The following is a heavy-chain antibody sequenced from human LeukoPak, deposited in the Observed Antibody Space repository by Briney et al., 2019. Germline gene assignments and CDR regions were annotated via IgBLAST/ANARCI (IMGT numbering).Heavy chain of an antibody. D-gene: IGHD4-23*01. CDR2: ISYDGSNK. CDR1: GFTFSSYA. Sequence: GGSLRLSCAASGFTFSSYAMHWVRQAPGKGLEWVAVISYDGSNKYYADSVKGRFTISRDNAKNSLYLQMNSLRAEDTAVYYCASNYGGNANWGQGTLATVSS. J-gene: IGHJ4*02. CDR3: ASNYGGNAN. V-gene: IGHV3-30-3*01.